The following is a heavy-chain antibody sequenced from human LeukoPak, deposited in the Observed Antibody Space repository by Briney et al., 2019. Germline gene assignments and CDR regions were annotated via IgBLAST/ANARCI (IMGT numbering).Heavy chain of an antibody. CDR1: GFIFSSYA. V-gene: IGHV3-64*01. D-gene: IGHD3-3*01. Sequence: GGSLRLSCAASGFIFSSYAMHWVRQAPGKGLGDVSGISSNGGSKDYANSVKGRFTISRDNSKNTLYLQMGSLRPEDVAVYYCARDSRPSDFWSGYYTSFDYWGQGILVTVSS. CDR3: ARDSRPSDFWSGYYTSFDY. CDR2: ISSNGGSK. J-gene: IGHJ4*02.